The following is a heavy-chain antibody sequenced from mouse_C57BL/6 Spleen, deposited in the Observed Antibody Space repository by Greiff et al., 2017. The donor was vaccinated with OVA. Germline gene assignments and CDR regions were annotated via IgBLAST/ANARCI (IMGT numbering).Heavy chain of an antibody. CDR1: GFTFSSYA. Sequence: EVMLVESGGGLVKPGGSLKLSCAASGFTFSSYAMSWVRQTPEKRLEWVATISDGGSYTYYPDNVKGRFTISRDNAKNNLYLQMSHLKSEDTAMYYCARTSYYYGSSYNCFDYWGQGTTLTVSS. CDR2: ISDGGSYT. J-gene: IGHJ2*01. D-gene: IGHD1-1*01. V-gene: IGHV5-4*03. CDR3: ARTSYYYGSSYNCFDY.